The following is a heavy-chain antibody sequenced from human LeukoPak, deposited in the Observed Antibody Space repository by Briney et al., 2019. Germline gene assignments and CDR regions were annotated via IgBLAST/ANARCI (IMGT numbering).Heavy chain of an antibody. CDR1: GGTFSSYA. Sequence: GASVKVSCKASGGTFSSYAISWVRQAPGQGLEWMGGIIPIIGTANYAQKFQGRVTITADESTSTAYMELSSLRSEDTAVYYCANALGYCSGGSCYYYYYGMDVWGQGTTVTVSS. CDR2: IIPIIGTA. J-gene: IGHJ6*02. V-gene: IGHV1-69*13. D-gene: IGHD2-15*01. CDR3: ANALGYCSGGSCYYYYYGMDV.